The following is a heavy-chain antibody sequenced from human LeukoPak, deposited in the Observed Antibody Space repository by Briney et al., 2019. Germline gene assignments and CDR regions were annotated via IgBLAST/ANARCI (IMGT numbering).Heavy chain of an antibody. D-gene: IGHD5-12*01. CDR2: ISAYNGNT. CDR3: ARAGRFDSGHAWFDP. CDR1: GYTFTSYG. J-gene: IGHJ5*02. Sequence: ASVKVSCKASGYTFTSYGISWVRQAPGQGLEWMGWISAYNGNTNYAQKLQGRVTMTTDTSTSTAYMELRSLRSEDTAVYYCARAGRFDSGHAWFDPWGQGTLVTVS. V-gene: IGHV1-18*01.